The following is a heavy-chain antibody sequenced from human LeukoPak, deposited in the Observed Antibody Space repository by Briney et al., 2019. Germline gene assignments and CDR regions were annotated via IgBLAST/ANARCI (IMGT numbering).Heavy chain of an antibody. J-gene: IGHJ4*02. CDR1: GGSFSGYY. CDR3: ARPRYFDWLSKTALTFDH. V-gene: IGHV4-34*01. Sequence: PSETLSLACAVYGGSFSGYYWSWIRQPPGKVLEWIGEINQCGSPNYNPSLKSQVTISVDTAKNQFSLKLTSLTPADTAVSCVARPRYFDWLSKTALTFDHWGQGTLVTVSS. D-gene: IGHD3-9*01. CDR2: INQCGSP.